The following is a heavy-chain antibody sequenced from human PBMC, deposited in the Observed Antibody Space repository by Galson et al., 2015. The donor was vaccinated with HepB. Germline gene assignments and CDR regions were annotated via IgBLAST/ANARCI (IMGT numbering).Heavy chain of an antibody. V-gene: IGHV3-33*01. Sequence: SLRLSCAASGFTFSSYGMHWVRQAPGKGLEWVAVIWYDGSNKYYADSVKGRFTISRDNSKNTLYLQMNSLRAEDTAVYYCARDGDCSSTSCSPGSGPNYYYGMDVWGQGTTVTVSS. CDR1: GFTFSSYG. D-gene: IGHD2-2*01. J-gene: IGHJ6*02. CDR3: ARDGDCSSTSCSPGSGPNYYYGMDV. CDR2: IWYDGSNK.